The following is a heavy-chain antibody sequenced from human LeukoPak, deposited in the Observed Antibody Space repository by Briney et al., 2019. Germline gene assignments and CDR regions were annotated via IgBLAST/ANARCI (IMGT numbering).Heavy chain of an antibody. CDR3: ARTVAGQGYYYYYYMDV. D-gene: IGHD6-19*01. J-gene: IGHJ6*03. CDR2: IYTSGST. CDR1: GGSISSYY. V-gene: IGHV4-4*07. Sequence: ASETLSLTCTVSGGSISSYYWSWLRQPAGKGLEWIGRIYTSGSTNYNPSLKSRVTMSVDTSKNQFPLKLSSVTAADTAVYYCARTVAGQGYYYYYYMDVWGKGTTVTVSS.